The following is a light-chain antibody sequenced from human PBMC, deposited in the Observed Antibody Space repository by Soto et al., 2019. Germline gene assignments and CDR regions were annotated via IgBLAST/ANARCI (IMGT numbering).Light chain of an antibody. CDR1: SSNIGAGHD. Sequence: QPVLTQPPSVSGAPGQRVTISCTGSSSNIGAGHDIHWYQQVPGTAPKPLIYGNSNRPSGVPDRFSGSKSGTSASLAITGLQAEDEADYYCQSYDTSLRGYVFGPGTQGHRP. V-gene: IGLV1-40*01. CDR3: QSYDTSLRGYV. CDR2: GNS. J-gene: IGLJ1*01.